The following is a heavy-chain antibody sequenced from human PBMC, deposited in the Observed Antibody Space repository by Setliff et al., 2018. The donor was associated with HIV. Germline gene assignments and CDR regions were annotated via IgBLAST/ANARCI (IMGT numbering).Heavy chain of an antibody. CDR1: GGSIGSGSYY. CDR2: IHTSGDS. Sequence: PSETLSLTCTVSGGSIGSGSYYWTWIRQPAGKGLEWIGRIHTSGDSDFNPSLESRVTISVDTSKNQFSLKLSSVTAADTALYYCAGSILTGYYTFGADYWGQGTLVTVSS. CDR3: AGSILTGYYTFGADY. V-gene: IGHV4-61*02. J-gene: IGHJ4*02. D-gene: IGHD3-9*01.